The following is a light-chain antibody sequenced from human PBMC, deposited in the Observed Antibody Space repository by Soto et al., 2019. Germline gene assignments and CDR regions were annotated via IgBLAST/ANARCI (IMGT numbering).Light chain of an antibody. V-gene: IGKV3-20*01. CDR1: HTISSSY. J-gene: IGKJ1*01. CDR3: QQYDSLPRT. CDR2: AIS. Sequence: EIVLTQSPGTLSLSPGERATLSCRASHTISSSYLAWYQQKPGQAPRLLMYAISSRATGILDRFSGSGSGTDFTLTITRLEPEDFAVYYCQQYDSLPRTFGQGTKVDIK.